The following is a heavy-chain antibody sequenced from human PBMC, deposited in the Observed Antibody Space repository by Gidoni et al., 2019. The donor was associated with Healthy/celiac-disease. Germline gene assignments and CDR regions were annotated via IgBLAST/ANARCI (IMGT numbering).Heavy chain of an antibody. J-gene: IGHJ4*02. CDR2: ISYDGSNK. CDR3: AKDIHHYYDSSGYYYGGDY. CDR1: GFTFSSYG. D-gene: IGHD3-22*01. Sequence: QVQLVESGGGVVQPGRSLGLSCAASGFTFSSYGMTWVRQAPGKGLEWVAFISYDGSNKYYADSVKGRFTISRDNSKNTLYLQMNSLRAEDTAVYYCAKDIHHYYDSSGYYYGGDYWGQGTLVTVSS. V-gene: IGHV3-30*18.